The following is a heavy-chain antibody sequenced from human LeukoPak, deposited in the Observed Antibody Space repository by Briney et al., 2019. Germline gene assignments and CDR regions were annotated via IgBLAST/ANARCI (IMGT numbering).Heavy chain of an antibody. V-gene: IGHV3-11*06. J-gene: IGHJ4*02. D-gene: IGHD3-10*01. CDR3: ARNAVSGSYSLYYFDY. CDR1: GFTFSDYY. CDR2: ISSSSSYT. Sequence: GGSLRLSCAASGFTFSDYYMSWIRQAPGKGLEWASYISSSSSYTNYADSVEGRFTISRDNAKNSLYLQMNSLRAEDTAVYYCARNAVSGSYSLYYFDYWGQGTLVTVSS.